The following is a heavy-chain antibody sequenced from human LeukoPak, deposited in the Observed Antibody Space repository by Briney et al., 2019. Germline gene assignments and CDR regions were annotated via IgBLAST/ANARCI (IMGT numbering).Heavy chain of an antibody. CDR2: ISGSGGST. D-gene: IGHD4-17*01. V-gene: IGHV3-23*01. CDR1: GFTFSSYA. Sequence: GGSLRLSCAASGFTFSSYAMSWVRQAPGKGLEWVSAISGSGGSTYYADPVKGRFTISRDNSKNTLYLQMNSLSAEDTAVYYCAKVQFTVTTSFGFDYWGQGTLVTVSS. CDR3: AKVQFTVTTSFGFDY. J-gene: IGHJ4*02.